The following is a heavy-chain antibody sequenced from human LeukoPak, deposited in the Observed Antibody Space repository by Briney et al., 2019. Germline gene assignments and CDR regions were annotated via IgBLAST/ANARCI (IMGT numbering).Heavy chain of an antibody. CDR2: MNPNSGNT. V-gene: IGHV1-8*01. CDR1: GYTFTSYD. D-gene: IGHD6-13*01. CDR3: ARVLGAAAAGTPDY. Sequence: ASVKVSCKASGYTFTSYDINWVRQATGQGLEWMGWMNPNSGNTGYAQKLQGRVTMTTDTSTSTAYMELRSLRSDDTAVYYCARVLGAAAAGTPDYWGQGTLVTVPS. J-gene: IGHJ4*02.